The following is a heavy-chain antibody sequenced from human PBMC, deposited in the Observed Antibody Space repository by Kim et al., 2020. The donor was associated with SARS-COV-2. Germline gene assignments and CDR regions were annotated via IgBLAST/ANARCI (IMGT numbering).Heavy chain of an antibody. CDR3: ARGGRSSWYGPTHNWFDP. V-gene: IGHV3-23*01. D-gene: IGHD6-13*01. Sequence: GGSLRLSCAASGFTFSSYAMSWVRQAPGKGLEWVSAISGSGGGTYYADSVKGRFTISRDNSKNTLYLQMNSLRAEDTAVYYCARGGRSSWYGPTHNWFDPWGQGTLVTVSS. CDR2: ISGSGGGT. CDR1: GFTFSSYA. J-gene: IGHJ5*02.